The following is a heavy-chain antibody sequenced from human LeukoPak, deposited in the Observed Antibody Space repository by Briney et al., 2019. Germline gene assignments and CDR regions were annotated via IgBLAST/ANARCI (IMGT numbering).Heavy chain of an antibody. D-gene: IGHD2-21*02. J-gene: IGHJ3*02. Sequence: GGSLRLSRAASGFTFSSYNMNRVRQAPGKGLESVSSISSSSSYIYYADSVTGRFTISRDNAKNSLYLQINSLRAEDTAVYYCARDPAYCGGDCYSVYQDAFDIWGQGTRVTVSS. V-gene: IGHV3-21*01. CDR2: ISSSSSYI. CDR3: ARDPAYCGGDCYSVYQDAFDI. CDR1: GFTFSSYN.